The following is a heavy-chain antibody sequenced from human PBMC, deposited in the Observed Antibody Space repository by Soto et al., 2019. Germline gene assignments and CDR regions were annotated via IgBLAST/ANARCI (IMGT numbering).Heavy chain of an antibody. CDR3: ARDQGGYCSSTSCYSYYYYGMDV. V-gene: IGHV3-30-3*01. Sequence: GSLSLSCAASGFTFSSYAMHWVHQAPGKGLEWVAVISYDGSNKYYADSVKGRFTISRDNSKNTLYLQMNSLRAEDTAVYYCARDQGGYCSSTSCYSYYYYGMDVWGQGTTVTVSS. D-gene: IGHD2-2*03. CDR2: ISYDGSNK. CDR1: GFTFSSYA. J-gene: IGHJ6*02.